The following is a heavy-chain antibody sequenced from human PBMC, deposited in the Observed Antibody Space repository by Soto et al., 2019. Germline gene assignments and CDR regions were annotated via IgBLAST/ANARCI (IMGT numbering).Heavy chain of an antibody. D-gene: IGHD2-15*01. V-gene: IGHV1-18*01. Sequence: QVQLVQSGAEVKKPGASVKVSCNPSGYPVNSYGINWVRLAPVLGLEWMGWISVYNGNTNYAQRRQGRRTLTIDTSTKTTYMELISLRSADTAVYYCATQDKLTNFYHRNNWGQGTLVPVSS. CDR1: GYPVNSYG. CDR3: ATQDKLTNFYHRNN. J-gene: IGHJ4*02. CDR2: ISVYNGNT.